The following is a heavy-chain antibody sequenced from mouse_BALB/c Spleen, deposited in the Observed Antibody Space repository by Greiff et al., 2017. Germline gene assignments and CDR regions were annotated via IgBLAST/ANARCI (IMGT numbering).Heavy chain of an antibody. V-gene: IGHV5-12-1*01. CDR2: ISSGGGST. CDR3: ARHRQAGFAY. CDR1: GFAFSSYD. D-gene: IGHD3-2*02. J-gene: IGHJ3*01. Sequence: EVKLMESGGGLVKPGGSLKLSCAASGFAFSSYDMSWVRQTPEKRLEWVAFISSGGGSTYYPDTVKGRFTISRDNAKNTLYLQMSSLKSEDTAMYYCARHRQAGFAYWGQGTLVTVSA.